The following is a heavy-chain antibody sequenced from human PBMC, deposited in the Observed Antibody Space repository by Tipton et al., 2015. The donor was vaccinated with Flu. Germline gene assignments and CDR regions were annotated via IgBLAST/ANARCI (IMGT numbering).Heavy chain of an antibody. D-gene: IGHD2-8*02. CDR1: GGSITSSPYY. V-gene: IGHV4-39*01. CDR3: ARHKVVFSITPGNWFDP. CDR2: IYDSGTS. Sequence: LRLSCTVSGGSITSSPYYSAWICQPPGKGLEWIGTIYDSGTSYYNPSLKSRVTISIHTSKNQFSLKLSAVTAADTAVYYCARHKVVFSITPGNWFDPWGQGTLVTVSS. J-gene: IGHJ5*02.